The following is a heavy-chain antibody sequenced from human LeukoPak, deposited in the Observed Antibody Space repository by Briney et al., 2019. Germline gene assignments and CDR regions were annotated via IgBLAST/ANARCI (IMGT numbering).Heavy chain of an antibody. Sequence: SVKVSCKASGGTFSSYAISWVRQAPGQGLEWMGGIIPIFGTANYAQKFQGRVTITADESTSTAYMELSSLRSEDTVVYYCARVQADYYDSSGSPHWDFWDYWGQGTLVTVSS. CDR1: GGTFSSYA. D-gene: IGHD3-22*01. CDR2: IIPIFGTA. J-gene: IGHJ4*02. CDR3: ARVQADYYDSSGSPHWDFWDY. V-gene: IGHV1-69*13.